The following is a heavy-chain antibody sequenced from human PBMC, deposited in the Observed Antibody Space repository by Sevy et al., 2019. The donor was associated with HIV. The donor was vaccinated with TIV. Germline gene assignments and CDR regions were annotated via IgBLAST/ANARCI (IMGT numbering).Heavy chain of an antibody. CDR3: ACDQFLGHDYGDYMLKY. CDR1: GYIFTDYG. Sequence: ASVKVSCKASGYIFTDYGINWVRQAPGQGLDWMGWISTNKGHTKYVEKFQGRITMTTDSTTNTASLELMSLTLDDAAMYYCACDQFLGHDYGDYMLKYWGQGSLVTVSS. D-gene: IGHD4-17*01. J-gene: IGHJ4*02. V-gene: IGHV1-18*01. CDR2: ISTNKGHT.